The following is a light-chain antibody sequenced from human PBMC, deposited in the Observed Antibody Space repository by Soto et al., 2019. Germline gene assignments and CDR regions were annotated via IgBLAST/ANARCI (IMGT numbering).Light chain of an antibody. V-gene: IGLV2-11*01. Sequence: QSALTQPRSVSESPGQSVTISCTATSYDVGTYNYVSWFQQHPGKAPKLMIYDVNKRPSGVPDRFSGSKSGNTASLTISGLQAEDEADYYCCSYASTYTWVFGGGTQLTVL. CDR2: DVN. CDR3: CSYASTYTWV. J-gene: IGLJ3*02. CDR1: SYDVGTYNY.